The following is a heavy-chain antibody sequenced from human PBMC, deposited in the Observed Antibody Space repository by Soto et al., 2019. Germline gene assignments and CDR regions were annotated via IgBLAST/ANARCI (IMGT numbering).Heavy chain of an antibody. J-gene: IGHJ6*02. CDR3: ARYSSSQTVSHGMDV. CDR2: ISGSGGST. CDR1: GFTFSSYA. V-gene: IGHV3-23*01. D-gene: IGHD6-13*01. Sequence: GSLRLSCAASGFTFSSYAMSWVRQAPGKGLEWVSAISGSGGSTYYADSVKGRFTISRDNSKNTLYLQMNSLRAEDTAVYYCARYSSSQTVSHGMDVWGQGTTVTVSS.